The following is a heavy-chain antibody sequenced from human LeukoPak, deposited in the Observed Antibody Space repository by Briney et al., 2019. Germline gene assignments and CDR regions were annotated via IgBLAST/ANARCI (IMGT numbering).Heavy chain of an antibody. J-gene: IGHJ4*02. CDR2: ISGSGGST. Sequence: GGSLRLSCAASGFTFSSYAMSWVRQAPGKGLEWVSAISGSGGSTYYADSVKGRFTISRDNSKNTLYPQMNSLRAEDTAVYYCAKDPQQGYYGSGSYYQDYWGQGTLVTVSS. V-gene: IGHV3-23*01. D-gene: IGHD3-10*01. CDR1: GFTFSSYA. CDR3: AKDPQQGYYGSGSYYQDY.